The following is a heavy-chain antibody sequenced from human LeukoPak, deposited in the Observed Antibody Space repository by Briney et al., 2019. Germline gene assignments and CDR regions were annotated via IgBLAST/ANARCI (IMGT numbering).Heavy chain of an antibody. CDR1: GFTFDDYD. CDR3: AKGGPQYSSSWYYFDY. V-gene: IGHV3-9*01. D-gene: IGHD6-13*01. Sequence: PGGSLRLSCAASGFTFDDYDMHWVRQAPGKGLEWVSGISWNSGSIGYADSVKGRFTISRDNAKNSLYLQMNSLRAEDTALYYCAKGGPQYSSSWYYFDYWGQGTLVTVSS. CDR2: ISWNSGSI. J-gene: IGHJ4*02.